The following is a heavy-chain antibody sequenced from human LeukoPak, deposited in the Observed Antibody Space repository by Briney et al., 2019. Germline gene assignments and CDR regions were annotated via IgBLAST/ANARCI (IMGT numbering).Heavy chain of an antibody. V-gene: IGHV3-23*01. J-gene: IGHJ5*02. D-gene: IGHD2-2*01. CDR2: ISGSGGST. CDR3: AKGGDIVVVPAATRNWFDP. CDR1: GFTSSSYA. Sequence: PGASLRLSCAASGFTSSSYAMSWVRQAPGKGLEWVSAISGSGGSTYYADSVKGRFTISRDNSKNTLYLQMNSLRAEDTAVYYCAKGGDIVVVPAATRNWFDPWGQGTLVTVSS.